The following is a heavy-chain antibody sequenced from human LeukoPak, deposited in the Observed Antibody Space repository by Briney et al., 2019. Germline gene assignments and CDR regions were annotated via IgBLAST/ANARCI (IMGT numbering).Heavy chain of an antibody. D-gene: IGHD3-3*01. CDR2: ISGSASST. J-gene: IGHJ4*02. CDR3: AKASGSTIFGRLDH. Sequence: GGSLRLSCVVSGFPYIIGNHAMSWVRQAPGKGLEWISTISGSASSTYYADSVKGRFIISRDNSKSSLYLEMKSLRSEDTAIYYCAKASGSTIFGRLDHRGQGTLVTVSS. CDR1: GFPYIIGNHA. V-gene: IGHV3-23*01.